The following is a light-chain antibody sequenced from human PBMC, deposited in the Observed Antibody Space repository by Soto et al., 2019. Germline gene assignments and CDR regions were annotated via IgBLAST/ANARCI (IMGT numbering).Light chain of an antibody. V-gene: IGKV3-11*01. CDR3: QQRYNWPRT. CDR2: DVF. CDR1: EDVSNS. J-gene: IGKJ1*01. Sequence: DIVLTQSPATLSLSPGERATLSCRASEDVSNSLAWYQQKPGQSPRLLIYDVFNRATGIPSRFSCSGSGADFTLTISSLEPDDFAVYYCQQRYNWPRTFGQGTKVE.